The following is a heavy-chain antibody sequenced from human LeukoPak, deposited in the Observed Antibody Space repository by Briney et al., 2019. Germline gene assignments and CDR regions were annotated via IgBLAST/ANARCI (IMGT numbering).Heavy chain of an antibody. CDR3: ARGGGSGSYYKRELDY. J-gene: IGHJ4*02. CDR2: IKEDGSEK. Sequence: GGSLRLSCAASGITFSNSRMCWVRQAPGKGLEWVANIKEDGSEKYYVNSVKGRFTISRDNAKNSLYLQMNGLRAEDTAVYYCARGGGSGSYYKRELDYWGQGTLVTVSS. D-gene: IGHD3-10*01. CDR1: GITFSNSR. V-gene: IGHV3-7*01.